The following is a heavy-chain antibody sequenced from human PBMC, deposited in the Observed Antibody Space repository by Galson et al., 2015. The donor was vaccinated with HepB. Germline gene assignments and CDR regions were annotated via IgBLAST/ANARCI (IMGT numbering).Heavy chain of an antibody. CDR1: GFTFDDYA. CDR2: ISWNSGSI. J-gene: IGHJ3*02. CDR3: AKDMGGDTAMADGAFDI. Sequence: SLRLSCAASGFTFDDYAMHWVRQDPGQGLEWVSGISWNSGSIGYADSVKGRFTISRDNAKNSLYLQMNSLRAEDTALYYCAKDMGGDTAMADGAFDIWAKGQWSPSLQ. D-gene: IGHD5-18*01. V-gene: IGHV3-9*01.